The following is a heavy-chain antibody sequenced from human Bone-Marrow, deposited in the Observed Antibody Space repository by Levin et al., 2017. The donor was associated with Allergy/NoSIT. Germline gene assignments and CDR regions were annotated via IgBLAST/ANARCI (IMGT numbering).Heavy chain of an antibody. Sequence: SQTLSLTCIVSGGSISSSGYYWAWIRQPPGKGLEWIASVYYSGTTYYNPSLQSRVTISVDTSKHQFSLQVTSVTAADTAVYYCGRDVASNNYGYAYWGQGTLVTVSS. CDR2: VYYSGTT. V-gene: IGHV4-39*07. D-gene: IGHD5-18*01. CDR3: GRDVASNNYGYAY. J-gene: IGHJ4*02. CDR1: GGSISSSGYY.